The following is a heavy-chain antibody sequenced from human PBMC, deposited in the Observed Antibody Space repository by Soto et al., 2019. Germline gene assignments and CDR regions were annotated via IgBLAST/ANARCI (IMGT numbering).Heavy chain of an antibody. CDR1: GFTFSSYE. CDR3: AREGGRIAARPLDY. J-gene: IGHJ4*02. V-gene: IGHV3-48*03. CDR2: ISSSGSTI. D-gene: IGHD6-6*01. Sequence: PGGSLRLSCAASGFTFSSYEMNWVRQAPGKGLEWVSYISSSGSTIYYADSVKGRFTISRDNAKNSLYLQMNSLRAVDTAVYYCAREGGRIAARPLDYWGQGTLVTVSS.